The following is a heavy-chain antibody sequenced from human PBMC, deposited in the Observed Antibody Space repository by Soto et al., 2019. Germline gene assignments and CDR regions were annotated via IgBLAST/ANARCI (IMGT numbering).Heavy chain of an antibody. J-gene: IGHJ6*02. D-gene: IGHD3-3*01. CDR2: ISSDSRTI. CDR3: ARIKLVEWFFINVDVYDMDV. CDR1: GFSLSDYA. Sequence: PGGSLRLSCVASGFSLSDYAVNWVRQAPWKGLEWVSFISSDSRTIYYADSVEGRFTVSRDNARNSVSLQMDSLRDEDAAVYYCARIKLVEWFFINVDVYDMDVWGQGPPVTVSS. V-gene: IGHV3-48*02.